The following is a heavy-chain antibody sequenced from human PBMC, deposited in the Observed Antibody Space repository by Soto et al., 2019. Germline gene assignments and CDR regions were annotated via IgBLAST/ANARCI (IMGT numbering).Heavy chain of an antibody. D-gene: IGHD6-13*01. V-gene: IGHV3-33*06. CDR3: AKSNAGEQLVPNNY. CDR1: GFTFSSYG. J-gene: IGHJ4*02. CDR2: IWYDGTNK. Sequence: GGSLRLSCAASGFTFSSYGMHWVRQAPGKGLEWVAVIWYDGTNKYYVDSVKGRFTISKDNSKNTLYLQMNSLGVEDTAVYHCAKSNAGEQLVPNNYWGQGILVTVSS.